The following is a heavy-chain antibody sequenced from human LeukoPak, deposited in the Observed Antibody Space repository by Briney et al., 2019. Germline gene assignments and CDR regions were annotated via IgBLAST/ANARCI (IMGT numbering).Heavy chain of an antibody. Sequence: ASVKASCKASGYTFTSYGISWVRQAPGQGLEWMGWISAYNGNTNYAQKLQGRVTRTTDTSTSTAYMELRSLRSDDTAVYYCATNSGSYTPFDYWGQGTLVTVSS. CDR2: ISAYNGNT. V-gene: IGHV1-18*01. D-gene: IGHD1-26*01. CDR1: GYTFTSYG. J-gene: IGHJ4*02. CDR3: ATNSGSYTPFDY.